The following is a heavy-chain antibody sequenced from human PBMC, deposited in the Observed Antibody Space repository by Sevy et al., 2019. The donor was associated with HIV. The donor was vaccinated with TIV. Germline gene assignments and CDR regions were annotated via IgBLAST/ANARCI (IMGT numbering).Heavy chain of an antibody. CDR1: GFTFSTYG. CDR2: IWFDGSNT. D-gene: IGHD4-17*01. Sequence: GGSLRLSCAASGFTFSTYGMHWVRQAPGKGLEWVAVIWFDGSNTYYADSVKGRFTISRDIAKNALLLQMNSLRAEETAVYYCARDLEFYDYGDYGPAFMPDYWGQGTLVTVSS. CDR3: ARDLEFYDYGDYGPAFMPDY. J-gene: IGHJ4*02. V-gene: IGHV3-33*01.